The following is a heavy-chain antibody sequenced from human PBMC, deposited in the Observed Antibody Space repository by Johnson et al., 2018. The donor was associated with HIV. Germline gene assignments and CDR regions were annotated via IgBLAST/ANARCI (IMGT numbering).Heavy chain of an antibody. CDR3: ARDDLGNPFSSYDAFDI. Sequence: MQLVESGGGVVQPGRSLRLACVTSGFSISNYAMHWVRQAPGKGLEWVAVISNDGSFQYYTDSVKGRFTISRDNSKNTLYMQMNSLRAEDTAVYYCARDDLGNPFSSYDAFDIWGQGTMVTVSS. D-gene: IGHD6-13*01. CDR2: ISNDGSFQ. J-gene: IGHJ3*02. V-gene: IGHV3-30*04. CDR1: GFSISNYA.